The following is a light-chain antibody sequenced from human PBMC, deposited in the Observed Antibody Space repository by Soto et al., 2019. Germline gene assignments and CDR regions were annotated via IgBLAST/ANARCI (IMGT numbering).Light chain of an antibody. CDR2: DAS. V-gene: IGKV3-11*01. Sequence: EIVLTQSPATLSLSPGERATLSCRASQSVSSYLAWYQQKPGQAPRLLIYDASNSATGIPDRFSGSGSGTEFTLTISSLEPEDFAVYYCQHRSNWPLTFGGGTKVEIK. CDR1: QSVSSY. CDR3: QHRSNWPLT. J-gene: IGKJ4*02.